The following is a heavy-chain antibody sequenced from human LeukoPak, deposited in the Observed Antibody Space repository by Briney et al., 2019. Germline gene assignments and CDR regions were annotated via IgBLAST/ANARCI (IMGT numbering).Heavy chain of an antibody. V-gene: IGHV3-30-3*01. CDR3: ARDAGHCSSGNCYGDYYYCMDV. Sequence: GGSLRLSCAVSGFTFNTYSLHWVRQAPGKGLEWVAVISYGGNNKHYANSVKGRFTVSRDSSKNTAFLQMNSLKNEDTAVYYCARDAGHCSSGNCYGDYYYCMDVWGTGTTVTVSS. CDR2: ISYGGNNK. CDR1: GFTFNTYS. J-gene: IGHJ6*03. D-gene: IGHD2-21*01.